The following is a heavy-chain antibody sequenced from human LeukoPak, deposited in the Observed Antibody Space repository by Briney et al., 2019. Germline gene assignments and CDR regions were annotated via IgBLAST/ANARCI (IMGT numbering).Heavy chain of an antibody. V-gene: IGHV3-9*01. Sequence: GRSLRLSCAASGFTFDDYAMHWVPQVPGKGLEWVSGISWNSGSIGYADSVKGRFTISRDNAKNSLYLHMNSLGAEDTALYYCAKGKKITVAGLFDCWGQGTLVTVSS. CDR3: AKGKKITVAGLFDC. CDR2: ISWNSGSI. CDR1: GFTFDDYA. J-gene: IGHJ4*02. D-gene: IGHD6-19*01.